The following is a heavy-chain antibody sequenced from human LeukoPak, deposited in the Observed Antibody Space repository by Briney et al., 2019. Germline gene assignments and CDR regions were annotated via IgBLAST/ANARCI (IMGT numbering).Heavy chain of an antibody. CDR3: ARGVSYYFDY. CDR2: IIPIFGTA. V-gene: IGHV1-69*13. J-gene: IGHJ4*02. Sequence: ASVKVSCKASGGTFSSYAISWVRQAPGQGLEWMGGIIPIFGTANYAQKFQGRVTITADESTSTAHMELSSLRSEDTAVYYCARGVSYYFDYWGQGTLVTVSS. CDR1: GGTFSSYA.